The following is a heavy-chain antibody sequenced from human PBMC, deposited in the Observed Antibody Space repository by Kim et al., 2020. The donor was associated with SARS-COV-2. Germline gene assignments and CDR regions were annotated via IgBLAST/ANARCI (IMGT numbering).Heavy chain of an antibody. CDR3: SSSTVGAYFDY. J-gene: IGHJ4*02. CDR2: T. V-gene: IGHV3-53*01. Sequence: TYYADSVKGRFTISRDIPKDTLYLQMNSLRAEDTAVYYCSSSTVGAYFDYWGQGSLVTVSS. D-gene: IGHD1-26*01.